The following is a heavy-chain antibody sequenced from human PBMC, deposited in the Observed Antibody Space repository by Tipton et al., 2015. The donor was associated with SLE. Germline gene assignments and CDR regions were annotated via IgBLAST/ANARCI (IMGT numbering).Heavy chain of an antibody. V-gene: IGHV3-30*04. CDR1: GFIFRSYE. CDR2: ISYDGSHQ. D-gene: IGHD1-14*01. CDR3: ARGETNPSYYFYMDV. Sequence: RSLRLSCAASGFIFRSYEMNWVRQAPGKGLEWVTVISYDGSHQYYADSVKGRFTISRDNSKNTLFLQMSSLRAEDTAVYYCARGETNPSYYFYMDVWGRGTTVTVSS. J-gene: IGHJ6*03.